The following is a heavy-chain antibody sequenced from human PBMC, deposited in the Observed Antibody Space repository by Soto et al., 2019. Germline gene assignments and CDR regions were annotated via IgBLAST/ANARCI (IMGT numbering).Heavy chain of an antibody. J-gene: IGHJ4*02. V-gene: IGHV3-23*01. CDR3: AKDAVVVVPRPYYFDN. CDR2: ISGSGGST. CDR1: GFTFSSYA. Sequence: GGPLRLSCAPSGFTFSSYAMTWVRQAPGKGLEWVSAISGSGGSTYYADSVKGRFTISRDNSKNTLYLQMNSLRAEDTAVYYCAKDAVVVVPRPYYFDNWGQGTLVTVSS. D-gene: IGHD2-15*01.